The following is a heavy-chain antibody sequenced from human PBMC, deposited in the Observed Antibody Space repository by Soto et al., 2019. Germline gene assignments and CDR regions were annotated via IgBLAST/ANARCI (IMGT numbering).Heavy chain of an antibody. V-gene: IGHV5-51*01. CDR3: ARGVFSGGSWRYFDF. D-gene: IGHD2-15*01. CDR2: IYPGDSDT. J-gene: IGHJ4*02. CDR1: GYSFTSYW. Sequence: GESLKISCKGSGYSFTSYWIGWVRQMPGKGLEWMGIIYPGDSDTRYSPSFQGQVTISADKSISTAYLQWSSLKASDTAMYYCARGVFSGGSWRYFDFSVQGTLVTVSS.